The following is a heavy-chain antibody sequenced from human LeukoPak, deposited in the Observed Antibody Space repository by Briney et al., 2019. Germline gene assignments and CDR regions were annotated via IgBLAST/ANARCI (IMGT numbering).Heavy chain of an antibody. D-gene: IGHD3-3*01. V-gene: IGHV3-30*18. CDR2: ISYDGSNK. CDR3: AKDQGLAEMDYDFWSGYYPDAFDI. J-gene: IGHJ3*02. CDR1: GFTFSSYG. Sequence: QPGRSLRLSCAASGFTFSSYGMPWVRQAPGKGLEWVAVISYDGSNKYYADSVKGRFTISRDNSKNTLYLQMNSLRAEDTAVYYCAKDQGLAEMDYDFWSGYYPDAFDIWGQGTMVTVSS.